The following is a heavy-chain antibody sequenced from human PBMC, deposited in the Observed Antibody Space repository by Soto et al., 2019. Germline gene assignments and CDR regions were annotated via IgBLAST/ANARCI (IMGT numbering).Heavy chain of an antibody. V-gene: IGHV4-59*01. CDR1: GDSISTFY. D-gene: IGHD3-22*01. Sequence: SETLSLTCTVSGDSISTFYWGWMRQSPGKELEWIGYVYYTGSTNYNPSLKSRVTISVDRSKDQFSLKLTSANAADTAVYYCARGRTVRNYADDSSDYFYFFDYWGQGTQVTVSS. CDR3: ARGRTVRNYADDSSDYFYFFDY. J-gene: IGHJ4*02. CDR2: VYYTGST.